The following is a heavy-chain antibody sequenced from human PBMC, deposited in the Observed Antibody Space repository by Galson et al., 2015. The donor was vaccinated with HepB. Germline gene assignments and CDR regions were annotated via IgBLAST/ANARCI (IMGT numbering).Heavy chain of an antibody. CDR2: ISSSSSTI. CDR1: GFTFSSYS. CDR3: ARDGGSGYPPGADAFDI. V-gene: IGHV3-48*02. J-gene: IGHJ3*02. Sequence: SLRLSCAASGFTFSSYSMNWVRQAPGKGLEWVSYISSSSSTIYYADSVKGRFTISRDNAKNSLYLQMNSLRDEDTAVYYCARDGGSGYPPGADAFDIWGQGTMVTVSS. D-gene: IGHD3-22*01.